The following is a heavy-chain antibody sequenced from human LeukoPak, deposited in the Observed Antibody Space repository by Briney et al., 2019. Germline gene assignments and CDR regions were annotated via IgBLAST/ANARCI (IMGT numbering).Heavy chain of an antibody. V-gene: IGHV3-13*05. CDR2: IGTSGDP. Sequence: GGSLRLSCAASGFTFSTYDMHWVRQPSGKGLEWVSGIGTSGDPYYPGSVKGRFTLSRDNARNSLYLQMNSLTAEDTAIYYCARGGAAAGHASDMWGQGTMVTVSS. D-gene: IGHD6-25*01. J-gene: IGHJ3*02. CDR3: ARGGAAAGHASDM. CDR1: GFTFSTYD.